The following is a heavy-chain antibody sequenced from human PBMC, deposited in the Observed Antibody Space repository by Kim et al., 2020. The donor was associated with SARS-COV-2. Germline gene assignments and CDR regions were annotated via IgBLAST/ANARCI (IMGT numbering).Heavy chain of an antibody. J-gene: IGHJ4*02. D-gene: IGHD5-18*01. CDR3: ARAEYSYGKRYFDY. V-gene: IGHV1-46*01. Sequence: GKKFQGRVTMTRDTSTSTVYMELSSLRSEDTAVYYCARAEYSYGKRYFDYWGQGTLVTVSS.